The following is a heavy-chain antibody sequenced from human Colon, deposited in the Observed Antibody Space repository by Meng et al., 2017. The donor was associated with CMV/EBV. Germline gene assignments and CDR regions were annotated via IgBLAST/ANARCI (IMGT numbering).Heavy chain of an antibody. D-gene: IGHD3-10*01. CDR3: ARGNPGGDFYFFGLGL. J-gene: IGHJ6*02. CDR1: FPLSDYY. CDR2: ISTSGSTV. Sequence: FPLSDYYIMWIRQAPGKGLEYVAYISTSGSTVYYADSVMGRLTISRDNINNVVTLHMTSLRGDDAGVYYCARGNPGGDFYFFGLGLWGQGTTVTVSS. V-gene: IGHV3-11*01.